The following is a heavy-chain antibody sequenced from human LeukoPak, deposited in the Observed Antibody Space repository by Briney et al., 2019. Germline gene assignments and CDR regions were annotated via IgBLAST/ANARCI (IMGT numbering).Heavy chain of an antibody. CDR1: GFTFSSYE. Sequence: GGSLRLSCAASGFTFSSYEMNWVRQAPGKGLEWVSYISSSGSTIYYADSVKGRFTISRDNARNSLYLQMNSLRAEDTAVYYCARGAVVVPAAMGWNYYYYYMDVWGKGTTVTISS. J-gene: IGHJ6*03. V-gene: IGHV3-48*03. CDR3: ARGAVVVPAAMGWNYYYYYMDV. CDR2: ISSSGSTI. D-gene: IGHD2-2*01.